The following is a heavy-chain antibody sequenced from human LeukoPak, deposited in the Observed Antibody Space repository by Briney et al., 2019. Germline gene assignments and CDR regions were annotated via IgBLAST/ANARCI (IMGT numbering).Heavy chain of an antibody. V-gene: IGHV3-74*01. Sequence: GGSLRLSCAASGFTFSSYWMHWVRQAPGKGLVWVSRINSDGSSTSYADSVKGRFTISRDNAKNTLYLQMNSLRAEDTAVYYCARDIVDPYYYDSSGYYYVSNYYYGMDVWGQGTTVTVSS. CDR1: GFTFSSYW. CDR2: INSDGSST. J-gene: IGHJ6*02. D-gene: IGHD3-22*01. CDR3: ARDIVDPYYYDSSGYYYVSNYYYGMDV.